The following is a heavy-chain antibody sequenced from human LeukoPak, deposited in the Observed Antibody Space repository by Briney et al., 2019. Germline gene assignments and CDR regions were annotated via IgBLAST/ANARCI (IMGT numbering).Heavy chain of an antibody. Sequence: GGSLRLSCAASAFTFRPYAMIWVRQAPAKGLEWVSTVSGSGGSTYYPDSVKGRFTISRDNSNNTLYLEMNSLRAEDTAVYFCAKGAASRGYTYVANWGQGTLVTVSS. CDR2: VSGSGGST. CDR3: AKGAASRGYTYVAN. V-gene: IGHV3-23*01. J-gene: IGHJ4*02. CDR1: AFTFRPYA. D-gene: IGHD5-18*01.